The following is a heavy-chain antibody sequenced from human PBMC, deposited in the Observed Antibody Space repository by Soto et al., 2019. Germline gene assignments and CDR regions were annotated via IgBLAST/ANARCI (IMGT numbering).Heavy chain of an antibody. D-gene: IGHD3-10*01. CDR3: TNGGEGLSDFDY. Sequence: EVQLLESGGGLVQPGGSLRLSCAASGFTFASHAMSWIRQAPGRGLEWVSTASGAGTAYYADSVEGRFAISRDNSKSTLYLQMNSLRGEDTAVDYCTNGGEGLSDFDYWCQGAVVTVSS. V-gene: IGHV3-23*01. CDR1: GFTFASHA. CDR2: ASGAGTA. J-gene: IGHJ4*02.